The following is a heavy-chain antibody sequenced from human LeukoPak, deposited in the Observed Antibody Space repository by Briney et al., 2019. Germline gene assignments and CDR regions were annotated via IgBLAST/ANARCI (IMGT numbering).Heavy chain of an antibody. CDR3: ARGLDYDILTGWASGYPTGYYYYGMEV. V-gene: IGHV3-33*01. Sequence: PGRSLRLSCAASGFTFSSYGMHWVRQAPGKGLEWVAVIWYDGSNKYYADSVKGRFTISRDNSKNTLYLQMNSLRAEDTAVYYCARGLDYDILTGWASGYPTGYYYYGMEVWGQGTTVTVSS. D-gene: IGHD3-9*01. J-gene: IGHJ6*02. CDR1: GFTFSSYG. CDR2: IWYDGSNK.